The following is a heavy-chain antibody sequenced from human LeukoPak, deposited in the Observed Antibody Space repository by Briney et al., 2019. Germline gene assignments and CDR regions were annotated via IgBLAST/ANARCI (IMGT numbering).Heavy chain of an antibody. D-gene: IGHD2/OR15-2a*01. CDR2: ISGGGGST. CDR3: VSFYETY. Sequence: GGSLRLSCAASGFTFTSYSMNWVRQAPGKGLEWVSTISGGGGSTYYADSVKGRFTISKDNAKNTVYLQMNSLRAEDTAVYYCVSFYETYWGRGTLVTVSS. V-gene: IGHV3-23*01. J-gene: IGHJ4*02. CDR1: GFTFTSYS.